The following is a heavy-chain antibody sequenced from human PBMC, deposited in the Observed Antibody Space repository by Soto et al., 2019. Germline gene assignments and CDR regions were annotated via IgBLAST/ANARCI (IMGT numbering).Heavy chain of an antibody. CDR3: AREIRSSRWLQFGFAY. V-gene: IGHV1-46*01. CDR2: INPSGGST. D-gene: IGHD5-12*01. CDR1: GYTFTSYY. Sequence: ASVKVSCKASGYTFTSYYMHWVRQAPGQGLEWMGIINPSGGSTSYAQKFQGRVTMTRDTSTSTVCMELSSLRSEDTAVYYCAREIRSSRWLQFGFAYWGQGTLVTVSS. J-gene: IGHJ4*02.